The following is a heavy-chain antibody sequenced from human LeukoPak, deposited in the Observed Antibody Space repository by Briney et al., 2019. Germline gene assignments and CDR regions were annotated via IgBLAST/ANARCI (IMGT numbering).Heavy chain of an antibody. J-gene: IGHJ4*02. D-gene: IGHD1-7*01. CDR1: GGSISSSSYY. V-gene: IGHV4-39*07. CDR2: IYYSGST. Sequence: SETLSLTCAVSGGSISSSSYYWGWIRQPPGKGLEWIGSIYYSGSTYYNPSLKSRVTISVDTSKNQFSLKLSSVTAADTAVYYCARDRDWNYFGPHYYFDYWGQGTLVTVSS. CDR3: ARDRDWNYFGPHYYFDY.